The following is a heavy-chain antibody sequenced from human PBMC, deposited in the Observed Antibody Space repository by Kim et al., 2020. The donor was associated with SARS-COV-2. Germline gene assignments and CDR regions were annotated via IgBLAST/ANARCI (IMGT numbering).Heavy chain of an antibody. J-gene: IGHJ4*02. CDR3: ARLRPTYYDSSGYIVYYFDY. V-gene: IGHV5-10-1*01. CDR1: GYSFTSYW. Sequence: GESLKISCKGSGYSFTSYWISWVRQMPGKGLAWMGRIDPSDSYTNYSPSFQGHVTISADKSISTAYLQWSSLKASDTAMYYCARLRPTYYDSSGYIVYYFDYWGQGTLVTVSS. D-gene: IGHD3-22*01. CDR2: IDPSDSYT.